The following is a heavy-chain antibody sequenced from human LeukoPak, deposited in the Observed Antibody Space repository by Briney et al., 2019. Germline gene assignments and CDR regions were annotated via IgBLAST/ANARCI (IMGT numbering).Heavy chain of an antibody. D-gene: IGHD6-6*01. Sequence: ASVKVSCKASGYTFTGYYMHWVRQAPGQGLEWMGWINPNSGGTNYAQKLQGRVTMTRDTSISTAYMELSRLRSDDTAVYYCARGSHIRPAARSPFGYWGQGTLVTVSS. CDR2: INPNSGGT. J-gene: IGHJ4*02. CDR3: ARGSHIRPAARSPFGY. V-gene: IGHV1-2*02. CDR1: GYTFTGYY.